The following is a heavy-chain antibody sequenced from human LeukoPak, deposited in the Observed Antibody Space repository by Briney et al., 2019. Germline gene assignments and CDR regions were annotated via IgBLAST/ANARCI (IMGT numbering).Heavy chain of an antibody. CDR3: ARDRSTSSNSIYYFDY. CDR2: ISSSSSYI. D-gene: IGHD2-2*01. J-gene: IGHJ4*02. Sequence: VGSLRLSCAASGFTFSSYSMNWVRQAPGKGLEWVSSISSSSSYIYYADSVKGRFTISRDNAKNSLYLQMNSLRAEDTAVYYCARDRSTSSNSIYYFDYWGQGTLVTVSS. CDR1: GFTFSSYS. V-gene: IGHV3-21*01.